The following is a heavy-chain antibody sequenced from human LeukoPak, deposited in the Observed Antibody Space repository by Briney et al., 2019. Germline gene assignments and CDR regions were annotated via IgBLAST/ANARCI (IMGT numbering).Heavy chain of an antibody. D-gene: IGHD3-3*01. CDR1: GGSISSGSYY. CDR2: IYTSGST. J-gene: IGHJ4*02. CDR3: ARGFRGIFGVVGTYFDY. V-gene: IGHV4-61*02. Sequence: PSETLSLTCTVSGGSISSGSYYWSWIRQPAGKGLEWIGRIYTSGSTNYNPSLKSRVTISVDTSKNQFSLKLSSVTAADTAVYYCARGFRGIFGVVGTYFDYWGQGTLVTVSS.